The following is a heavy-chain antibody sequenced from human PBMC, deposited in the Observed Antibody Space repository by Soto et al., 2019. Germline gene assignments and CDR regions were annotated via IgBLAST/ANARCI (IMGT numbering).Heavy chain of an antibody. CDR2: IIPIFGTA. V-gene: IGHV1-69*13. J-gene: IGHJ6*02. CDR3: ARDNGEGESRLVSIAAPNYYYYGMDV. D-gene: IGHD6-6*01. CDR1: GYTFTGYY. Sequence: SVKVSCKASGYTFTGYYMHWVRQAPGQGLEWMGGIIPIFGTANYAQKFQGRVTITADESTSTAYMELSSLRSEDTAVYYCARDNGEGESRLVSIAAPNYYYYGMDVWGQGTTVTVSS.